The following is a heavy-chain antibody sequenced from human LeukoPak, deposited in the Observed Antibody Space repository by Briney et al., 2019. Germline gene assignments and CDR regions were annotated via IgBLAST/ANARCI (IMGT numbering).Heavy chain of an antibody. V-gene: IGHV3-23*01. CDR3: AKDSSESYCSSTSCYKIHAFDI. J-gene: IGHJ3*02. D-gene: IGHD2-2*02. Sequence: PGGSLRLSCTASGFTFGDYAMSWVRQAPGKGLEWVSAISGSGGSTYYADSVKGRFTISRDNSKNTLYLQMNSLRAEDTAVYYCAKDSSESYCSSTSCYKIHAFDIWGQGTMVTVSS. CDR1: GFTFGDYA. CDR2: ISGSGGST.